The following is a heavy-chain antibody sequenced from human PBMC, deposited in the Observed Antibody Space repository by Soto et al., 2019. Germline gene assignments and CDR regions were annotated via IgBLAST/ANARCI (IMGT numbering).Heavy chain of an antibody. CDR3: ARQPHSIAVAGDYFDY. Sequence: PSETLSLTCTVSGGSISSSSYYWGWIRQPPGKGLEWIGSIYYSGSTYYNPSLKSRVTISVDTSKNQFSLKLSSVTAADTAVYYCARQPHSIAVAGDYFDYWGKGTLVTVSS. V-gene: IGHV4-39*01. CDR2: IYYSGST. D-gene: IGHD6-19*01. CDR1: GGSISSSSYY. J-gene: IGHJ4*02.